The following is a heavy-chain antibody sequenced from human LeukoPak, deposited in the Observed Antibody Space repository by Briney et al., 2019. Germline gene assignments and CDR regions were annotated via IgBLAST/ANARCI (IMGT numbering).Heavy chain of an antibody. V-gene: IGHV4-59*12. D-gene: IGHD6-13*01. CDR2: IYYGGST. CDR3: ARQIASAGTAGFDF. Sequence: SETLSLTCTVSGGSISSYYWNWIRQPPGKGLEWIGYIYYGGSTNYNPSLKSRVTMSVDTSKNQFSLRLRSVTAADTAVYYCARQIASAGTAGFDFWGQGALVTVSS. CDR1: GGSISSYY. J-gene: IGHJ4*02.